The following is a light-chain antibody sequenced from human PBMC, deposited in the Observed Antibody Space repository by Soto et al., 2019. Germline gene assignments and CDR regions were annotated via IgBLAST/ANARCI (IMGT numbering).Light chain of an antibody. CDR2: CAS. V-gene: IGKV1-5*01. CDR1: QSIRHY. Sequence: DIQMTQSPPTLSASVGDRVTITCRASQSIRHYLAWYQQMPGKAPKRLIYCASNLQIVVNSRFSGSGSGTEFTLTISSLQPDDFGYSLCQHHNSYSQTFGQGTKVEIK. J-gene: IGKJ1*01. CDR3: QHHNSYSQT.